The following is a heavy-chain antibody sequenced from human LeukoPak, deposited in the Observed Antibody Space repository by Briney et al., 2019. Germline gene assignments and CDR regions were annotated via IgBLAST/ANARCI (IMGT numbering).Heavy chain of an antibody. D-gene: IGHD3-10*01. Sequence: ASVKVSCKASGYTFTGYYMHWVRQAPGQGLEWMGRINPNSGGTNYAQKFQGRVTMTTATSTSTAYMELRSLRSDDTAVYYCGRVGMVRGVINYYGMDVWGQGPRSPSP. CDR3: GRVGMVRGVINYYGMDV. CDR2: INPNSGGT. J-gene: IGHJ6*02. V-gene: IGHV1-2*06. CDR1: GYTFTGYY.